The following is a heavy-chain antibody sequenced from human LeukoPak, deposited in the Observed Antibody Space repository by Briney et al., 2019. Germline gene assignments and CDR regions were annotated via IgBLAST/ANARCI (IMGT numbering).Heavy chain of an antibody. CDR3: ARDSSSPPTTVTTVFDY. CDR1: GYTFTSYY. CDR2: INPSGGST. Sequence: PEASVKVSCKASGYTFTSYYMHWVRQAPGQGPEWMGIINPSGGSTSYAQKFQGRVTMTRDTSTSTVYMELSSLRSEDTAVYYCARDSSSPPTTVTTVFDYWGQGTLVTVSS. J-gene: IGHJ4*02. V-gene: IGHV1-46*01. D-gene: IGHD4-17*01.